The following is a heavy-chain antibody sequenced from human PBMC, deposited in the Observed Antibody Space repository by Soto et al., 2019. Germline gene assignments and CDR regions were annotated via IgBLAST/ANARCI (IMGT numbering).Heavy chain of an antibody. V-gene: IGHV1-69*13. D-gene: IGHD6-6*01. CDR1: GGTFSSYS. Sequence: SVKVSCKASGGTFSSYSISWVRHAPGQGLEWMGGIIPIFGTANYAQKFQGRVTITADESTSTAYMELSSLRSEDTAVYYCARGCSSSRYYYGMDVWGQGTTVTVSS. CDR2: IIPIFGTA. CDR3: ARGCSSSRYYYGMDV. J-gene: IGHJ6*02.